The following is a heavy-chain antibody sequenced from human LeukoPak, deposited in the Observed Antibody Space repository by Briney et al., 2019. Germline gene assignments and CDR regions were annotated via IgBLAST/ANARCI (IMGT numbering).Heavy chain of an antibody. D-gene: IGHD6-13*01. J-gene: IGHJ4*02. CDR1: GYSISSGYY. V-gene: IGHV4-38-2*01. Sequence: SETLSLTCAVSGYSISSGYYWGWIRQPPGKGLEWFGSIYHSGSTYYNPSLKSRVTISVDTSKNQFSLKLSSVTAADTAVYYCARLKSAAGNYYFDYWGQGTLVTVSS. CDR2: IYHSGST. CDR3: ARLKSAAGNYYFDY.